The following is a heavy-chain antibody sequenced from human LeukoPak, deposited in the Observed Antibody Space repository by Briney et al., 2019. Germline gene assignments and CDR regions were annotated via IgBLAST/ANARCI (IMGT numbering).Heavy chain of an antibody. CDR2: IYTSGST. D-gene: IGHD2-15*01. Sequence: SETLSLTCTVSGGSISSYYWSWIRQPAGKGLEWIGRIYTSGSTNYNPSLKSRVTMSVDTSKNQFSLKLSSVTAADTVVYYCARDRCSGGSCYLDYWGQGTLVTVSS. J-gene: IGHJ4*02. V-gene: IGHV4-4*07. CDR1: GGSISSYY. CDR3: ARDRCSGGSCYLDY.